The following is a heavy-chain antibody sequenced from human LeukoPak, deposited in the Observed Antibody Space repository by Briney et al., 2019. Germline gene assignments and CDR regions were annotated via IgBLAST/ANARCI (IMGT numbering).Heavy chain of an antibody. CDR2: INPNSGGT. CDR3: ARVGWAYRVVAAAIGAFDI. D-gene: IGHD2-15*01. Sequence: ASVKVSCKASGYTFTGYYMHWVRQAPGQGLEWMGWINPNSGGTNYAQKFQGRVTMTRDTSISTAYMELSRLRSDDTAVYYCARVGWAYRVVAAAIGAFDIWGQGTMVTVSS. V-gene: IGHV1-2*02. CDR1: GYTFTGYY. J-gene: IGHJ3*02.